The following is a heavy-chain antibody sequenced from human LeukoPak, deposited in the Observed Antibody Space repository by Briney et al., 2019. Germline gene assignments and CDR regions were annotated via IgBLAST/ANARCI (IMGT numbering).Heavy chain of an antibody. D-gene: IGHD6-6*01. CDR2: IYSGGSA. CDR1: GFTVSGTY. J-gene: IGHJ4*02. V-gene: IGHV3-66*01. CDR3: AREAGYGSSSQYFDY. Sequence: PGGSLRLSCAVSGFTVSGTYISWVRQAPGKGLEWVSVIYSGGSAYYADSVKGRFTISRDNSKNTLYLQMNSLRAEDTAVYYCAREAGYGSSSQYFDYWGQGTLVTVSS.